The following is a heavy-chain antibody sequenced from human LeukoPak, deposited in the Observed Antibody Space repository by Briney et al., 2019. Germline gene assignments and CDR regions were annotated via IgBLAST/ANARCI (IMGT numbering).Heavy chain of an antibody. D-gene: IGHD3-22*01. V-gene: IGHV1-69*10. CDR3: ARDLSYYYDSSGFDY. J-gene: IGHJ4*02. Sequence: ASVKVSCKASGGTFSSYAISWVRQAPGQGLEWMGGIIPILGTANYAQKFQGRVTITADKSTSTAYMELSSLRSEDTAVYDCARDLSYYYDSSGFDYWGQGTLVTVSS. CDR2: IIPILGTA. CDR1: GGTFSSYA.